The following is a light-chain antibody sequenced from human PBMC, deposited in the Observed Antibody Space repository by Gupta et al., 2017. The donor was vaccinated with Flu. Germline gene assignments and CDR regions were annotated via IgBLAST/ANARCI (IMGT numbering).Light chain of an antibody. CDR3: QQYHTSPQT. J-gene: IGKJ1*01. CDR1: QGISNH. V-gene: IGKV1-16*01. CDR2: AAS. Sequence: DIQMTQSPPSLSASVGDRVTITCRASQGISNHLAWFQQKPGKAPKSLIYAASSLQSGVPSRFSGSGSGTDFTLIISSLQPEDFATYYCQQYHTSPQTFGQGTKVEIK.